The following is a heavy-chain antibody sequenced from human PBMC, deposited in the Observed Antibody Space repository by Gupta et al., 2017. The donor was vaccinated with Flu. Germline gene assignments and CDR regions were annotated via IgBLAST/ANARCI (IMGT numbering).Heavy chain of an antibody. V-gene: IGHV4-61*02. D-gene: IGHD4-17*01. CDR2: IYTSGST. Sequence: QVQLQESGPGLVKPSQTLSLTCTVSGGSISSGSYYWSWIRQPAGKGLEWIGRIYTSGSTNYNPSLKSRVTISVDTSKNQFSLKLSSVTAADTAVYYCARDRGYGDEYLFDYWGQGTLVTVSS. CDR3: ARDRGYGDEYLFDY. CDR1: GGSISSGSYY. J-gene: IGHJ4*02.